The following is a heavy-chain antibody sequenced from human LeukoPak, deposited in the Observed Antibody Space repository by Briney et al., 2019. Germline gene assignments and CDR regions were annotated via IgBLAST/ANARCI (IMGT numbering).Heavy chain of an antibody. V-gene: IGHV4-34*01. CDR3: AKHYMGSSYNHGLDC. J-gene: IGHJ4*02. CDR2: IYYSGTT. D-gene: IGHD3-10*01. Sequence: SETLSLTCAVYGGSFSGYYWSWIRQPPGKGLEWIGSIYYSGTTYYNPSLKSRVTVSVDTPKNQFSLKLSSVTAADTALYYCAKHYMGSSYNHGLDCWGQGTLVTVSS. CDR1: GGSFSGYY.